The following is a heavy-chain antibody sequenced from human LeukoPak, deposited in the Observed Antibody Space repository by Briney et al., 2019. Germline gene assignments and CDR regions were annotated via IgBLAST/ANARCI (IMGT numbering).Heavy chain of an antibody. CDR1: GGTFISYA. V-gene: IGHV1-69*13. D-gene: IGHD4-11*01. Sequence: ASVKVSCKASGGTFISYAISWVRQAPGQGLEWMGGIIPIFGTANYAQKFQGRVTITADESTSTAYMELSSLRSEDTAVYYCARADYSGNWFDPWGQGTLVTVSS. CDR3: ARADYSGNWFDP. J-gene: IGHJ5*02. CDR2: IIPIFGTA.